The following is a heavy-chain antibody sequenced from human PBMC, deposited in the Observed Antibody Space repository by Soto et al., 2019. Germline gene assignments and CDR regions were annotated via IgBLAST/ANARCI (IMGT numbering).Heavy chain of an antibody. CDR1: GGTVSSYA. J-gene: IGHJ4*02. CDR2: IIPIFGTA. D-gene: IGHD3-9*01. Sequence: ASVKVSGKASGGTVSSYAISWVRQAPGQGLEWMGGIIPIFGTANYAQKFQGRVTITADESTSTAYMELSSLRSEDTAVYYCAREDNDMFTGYYNYRGKGTRVTVSS. CDR3: AREDNDMFTGYYNY. V-gene: IGHV1-69*13.